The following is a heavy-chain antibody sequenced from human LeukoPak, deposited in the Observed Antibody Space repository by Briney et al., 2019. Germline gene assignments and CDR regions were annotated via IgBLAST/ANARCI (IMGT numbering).Heavy chain of an antibody. D-gene: IGHD6-6*01. V-gene: IGHV3-30*02. CDR3: AKSGIAARTLLDY. CDR2: IRYDGSNK. J-gene: IGHJ4*02. CDR1: GFTFSSYG. Sequence: GGSLRLSCAASGFTFSSYGMHWVRQAPGKGLVWVAFIRYDGSNKYYADSVKGRFTISRDNSKNTLYLQMNSLRAEDTAVYYCAKSGIAARTLLDYWGQGTLVTVSS.